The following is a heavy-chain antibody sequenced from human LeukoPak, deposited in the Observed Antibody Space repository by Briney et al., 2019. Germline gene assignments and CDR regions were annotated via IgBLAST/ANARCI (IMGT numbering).Heavy chain of an antibody. CDR3: ALAVAGIDAFDI. V-gene: IGHV1-69*06. D-gene: IGHD6-19*01. J-gene: IGHJ3*02. Sequence: SVKVSCKASGGTFSSYAISWVRQAPGQGLEWMGGIIPIFGTANYAQKFQGRVTITADKSTSTAYMELSSLRSEDTAVYYCALAVAGIDAFDIWGQGTMVTVSS. CDR1: GGTFSSYA. CDR2: IIPIFGTA.